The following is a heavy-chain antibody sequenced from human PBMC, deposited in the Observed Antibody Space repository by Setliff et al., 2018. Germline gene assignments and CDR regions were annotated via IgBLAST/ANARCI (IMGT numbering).Heavy chain of an antibody. J-gene: IGHJ3*02. Sequence: QPGGSLRLSCATSGFTFSSYSMNWVRQAPGKGLEWVADIKQDGSTKYYLDSVKGRFTISRDNAKRSLYLQMNGLRADDTGVYYCVRDDADNYDAFDNWGQGTLVTVSS. CDR2: IKQDGSTK. V-gene: IGHV3-7*01. CDR3: VRDDADNYDAFDN. CDR1: GFTFSSYS. D-gene: IGHD3-22*01.